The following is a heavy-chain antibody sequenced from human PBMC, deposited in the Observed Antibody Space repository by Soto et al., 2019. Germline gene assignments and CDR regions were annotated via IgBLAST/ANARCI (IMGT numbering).Heavy chain of an antibody. Sequence: QVQLVESGGGVVQPGRSLRLSCAVSGFTVSCYGMHWVRQAPGKGLEWVAVISRDGRTTFYADSVKGRFTISRDNSRNTLFLEMNSLRGDDMAVYYCTGEVASGYWGQGTLVTVSS. CDR3: TGEVASGY. D-gene: IGHD2-8*02. J-gene: IGHJ4*02. CDR1: GFTVSCYG. V-gene: IGHV3-30*03. CDR2: ISRDGRTT.